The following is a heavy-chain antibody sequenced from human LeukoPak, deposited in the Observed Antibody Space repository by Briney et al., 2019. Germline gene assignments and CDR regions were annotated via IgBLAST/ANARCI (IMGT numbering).Heavy chain of an antibody. CDR2: INPNSGDP. D-gene: IGHD2-8*01. CDR1: GYTFTDSY. Sequence: ASVSVSYKASGYTFTDSYIHWVRHAPGQGLEWMGRINPNSGDPNYPQNLQGRVTMTRDTAISTAYMEMSSLTSDDTAVYYCARGAGHCNNGVCSTDYYIDVWGTGTTVTVSS. CDR3: ARGAGHCNNGVCSTDYYIDV. J-gene: IGHJ6*03. V-gene: IGHV1-2*06.